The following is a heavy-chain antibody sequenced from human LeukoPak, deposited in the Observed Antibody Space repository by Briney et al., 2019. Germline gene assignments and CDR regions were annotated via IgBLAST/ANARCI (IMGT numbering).Heavy chain of an antibody. Sequence: PGGSLRLSCVASGFTFSRDWMRWVRQAPGKGLEWVANIKEDGSEKYYVDSVKGRFTISRDNAKNSVYLQMNSQRVEDTAVYYCPRDHGTGWYEYWGQGTLVTVSS. CDR1: GFTFSRDW. CDR3: PRDHGTGWYEY. V-gene: IGHV3-7*01. CDR2: IKEDGSEK. J-gene: IGHJ4*02. D-gene: IGHD6-19*01.